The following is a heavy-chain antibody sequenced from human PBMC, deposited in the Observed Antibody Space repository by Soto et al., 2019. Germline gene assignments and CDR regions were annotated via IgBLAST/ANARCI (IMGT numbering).Heavy chain of an antibody. CDR2: LSGDGSRA. CDR3: AKRGGYAISFYDP. CDR1: GFTFGGYA. V-gene: IGHV3-23*01. Sequence: PGGTLTVSCAGPGFTFGGYAMSWVRQAPGKGLEWVSTLSGDGSRAYYADSVRGRFTVSRDNSKSTLYLRMNSLRADDTAIYYCAKRGGYAISFYDPWGHGTLVPVSP. D-gene: IGHD3-16*01. J-gene: IGHJ5*02.